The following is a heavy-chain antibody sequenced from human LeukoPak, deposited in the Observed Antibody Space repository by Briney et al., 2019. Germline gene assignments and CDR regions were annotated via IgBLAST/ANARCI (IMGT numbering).Heavy chain of an antibody. Sequence: GGSLRLSCAASGFTFSSNAMSWVRQAPGKGLEWVSPISGSGSSTYYADSVKGRFTIYRDNSKNTLYLQKNSLRAEDTAVYYCAKGVAVASPYYFDYWGQGTLVTVSS. V-gene: IGHV3-23*01. CDR3: AKGVAVASPYYFDY. J-gene: IGHJ4*02. CDR1: GFTFSSNA. D-gene: IGHD6-19*01. CDR2: ISGSGSST.